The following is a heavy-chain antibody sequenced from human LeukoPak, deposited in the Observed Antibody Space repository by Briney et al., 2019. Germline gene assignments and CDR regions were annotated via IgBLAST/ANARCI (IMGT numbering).Heavy chain of an antibody. D-gene: IGHD3-22*01. CDR1: GYTFTGYY. J-gene: IGHJ1*01. Sequence: ASVRVSCNASGYTFTGYYMHRVRQAPGQGLEWMGWINPNSGGTNYAQKFQGRVTMTRDTSLSTAYMELSWVRSDDTAVYYCAREDFYDSSGYYKNKEYFQNGGQGTLVTVSS. CDR2: INPNSGGT. V-gene: IGHV1-2*02. CDR3: AREDFYDSSGYYKNKEYFQN.